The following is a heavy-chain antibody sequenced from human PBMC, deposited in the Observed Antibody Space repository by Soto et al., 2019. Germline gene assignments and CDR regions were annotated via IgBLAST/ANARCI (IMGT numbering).Heavy chain of an antibody. V-gene: IGHV4-39*01. CDR1: GGSISSSSYY. D-gene: IGHD3-22*01. Sequence: QLQLQESGPGLVKPSETLSLTCTVSGGSISSSSYYWGWIRQPPGKGLEWIGSIYYSGSTYYNPSLKSRVTLSVDTSKNQFSLKLSSVTAADTAVYYCARPVGSSGYYYYYWGQGTLDTVSS. CDR3: ARPVGSSGYYYYY. J-gene: IGHJ4*02. CDR2: IYYSGST.